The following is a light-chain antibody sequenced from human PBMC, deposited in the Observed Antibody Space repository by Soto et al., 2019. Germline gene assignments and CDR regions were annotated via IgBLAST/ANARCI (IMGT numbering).Light chain of an antibody. J-gene: IGLJ1*01. V-gene: IGLV1-44*01. Sequence: QPVLTQPPSASGTPGQRVTISCSGSSSNIGSNTVSWYQHLPGTAPKLLIYSNNQRPSGVPDRFSGSKSGTSASLAISGLQSEDEADYHCAAWDDSLNGYVFGSGTKVTVL. CDR1: SSNIGSNT. CDR3: AAWDDSLNGYV. CDR2: SNN.